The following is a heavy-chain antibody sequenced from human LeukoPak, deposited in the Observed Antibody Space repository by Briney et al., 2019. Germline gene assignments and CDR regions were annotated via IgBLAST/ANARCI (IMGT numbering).Heavy chain of an antibody. Sequence: QPGGSLRLSCAASGFTFSSYEMNWVRQAPGKGLEWVSYISSSGSTIYYADSVKGRFTISRDNAKNSLYLQMNSLRAGDTAVYYCARGSNGFDARGWFDPWGQGTLVTVSS. J-gene: IGHJ5*02. CDR2: ISSSGSTI. CDR3: ARGSNGFDARGWFDP. V-gene: IGHV3-48*03. D-gene: IGHD2/OR15-2a*01. CDR1: GFTFSSYE.